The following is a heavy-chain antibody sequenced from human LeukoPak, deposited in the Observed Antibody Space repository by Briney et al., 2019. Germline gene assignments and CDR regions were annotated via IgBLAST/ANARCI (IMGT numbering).Heavy chain of an antibody. CDR1: GGSFSGYY. V-gene: IGHV4-34*01. CDR3: ARLALSYYYGSGSYYNGRPYNWFDP. CDR2: INHSGST. Sequence: SETLSLTCAVYGGSFSGYYWSWIRQPPGKGLEWIGEINHSGSTNYNPSLKSRVTISVDTSKNRFSLKLSSVTAADTAVYYCARLALSYYYGSGSYYNGRPYNWFDPWGQGTLVTVSS. J-gene: IGHJ5*02. D-gene: IGHD3-10*01.